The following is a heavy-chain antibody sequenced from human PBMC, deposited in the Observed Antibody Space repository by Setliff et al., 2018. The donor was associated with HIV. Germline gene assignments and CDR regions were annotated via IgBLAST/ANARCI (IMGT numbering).Heavy chain of an antibody. V-gene: IGHV3-30*04. Sequence: GGSLRLSCAASGFTFGDYAIHWVRQAPGKGLEWVTVISYDGSYKNYADSGKGRFTISRDNSKNTVFVQMNSLRAYDTATYYCVRDLTTIVTRKVFDFWGQGTMVTVSS. J-gene: IGHJ3*01. D-gene: IGHD4-4*01. CDR3: VRDLTTIVTRKVFDF. CDR1: GFTFGDYA. CDR2: ISYDGSYK.